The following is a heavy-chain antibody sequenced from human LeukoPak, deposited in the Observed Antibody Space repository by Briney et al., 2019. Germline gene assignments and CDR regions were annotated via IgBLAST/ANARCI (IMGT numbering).Heavy chain of an antibody. CDR3: AARVDGYSSGWYFDY. Sequence: GASVKVSCKASGYTFTSYGISWVRQAPGQGLEWMGWISAYNGNTNYAQKLQGRVTMTTDTSTSTAYMELRSLRSDDTAVYYCAARVDGYSSGWYFDYWGQGTLVTVSS. J-gene: IGHJ4*02. CDR2: ISAYNGNT. D-gene: IGHD6-19*01. V-gene: IGHV1-18*01. CDR1: GYTFTSYG.